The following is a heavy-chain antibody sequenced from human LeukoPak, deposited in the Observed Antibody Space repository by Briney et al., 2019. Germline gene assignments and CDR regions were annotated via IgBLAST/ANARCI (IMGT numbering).Heavy chain of an antibody. CDR2: IHYSGST. CDR3: ARDGVAGGFDY. V-gene: IGHV4-59*01. CDR1: GGSISSYY. Sequence: PSETLSLTCTVSGGSISSYYWNWIRQAPGKGLEWIGYIHYSGSTNHNSSLKSRVTISVGTSKNQYSLKLSSVTAADTAVYYCARDGVAGGFDYWGQGTLVTVSS. J-gene: IGHJ4*02. D-gene: IGHD6-19*01.